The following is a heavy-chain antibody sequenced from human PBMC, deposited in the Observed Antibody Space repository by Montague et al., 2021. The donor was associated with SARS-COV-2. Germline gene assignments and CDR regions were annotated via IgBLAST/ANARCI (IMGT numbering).Heavy chain of an antibody. CDR2: IYYSEXT. D-gene: IGHD3-9*01. CDR1: GGSIRSSSYY. V-gene: IGHV4-39*01. CDR3: ARHRITIFLGRMFDY. Sequence: SETLSLTCTVSGGSIRSSSYYWGWIRQPPGKGLEWLGSIYYSEXTXYXXXXKXRVTISVDTSKNQFSLKLSSVTAADTAVYYCARHRITIFLGRMFDYWGQGTLVTVSS. J-gene: IGHJ4*02.